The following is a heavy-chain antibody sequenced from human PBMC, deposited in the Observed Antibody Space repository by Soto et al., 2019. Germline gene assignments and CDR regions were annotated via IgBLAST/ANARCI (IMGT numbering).Heavy chain of an antibody. V-gene: IGHV4-34*01. Sequence: SETLSLTCAVYGGSFSGYYWSWIRQPPGKGLEWNGEINHSGSTNYNPSLKSLVTISVDTSKNQFSLKLSSVTAADTAVYYCARGDYYGSGSYYTWYHTKVQFDYWGQGTLVTVSS. J-gene: IGHJ4*02. CDR2: INHSGST. D-gene: IGHD3-10*01. CDR1: GGSFSGYY. CDR3: ARGDYYGSGSYYTWYHTKVQFDY.